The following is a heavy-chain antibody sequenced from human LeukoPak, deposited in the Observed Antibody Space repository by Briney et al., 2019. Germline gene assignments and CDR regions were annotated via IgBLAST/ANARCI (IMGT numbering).Heavy chain of an antibody. CDR2: IKQDGSEK. CDR3: VKTMVTFGGLIRTDAFDI. D-gene: IGHD3-16*01. CDR1: GFTFSNYW. V-gene: IGHV3-7*05. Sequence: PGGSLRLSCAASGFTFSNYWMSWVRQAPGKGLEWVANIKQDGSEKYYVDSVKGRFTISRDNAKNSLYLQMNSLRAEDTAVYYCVKTMVTFGGLIRTDAFDIWGQGTMVTVSS. J-gene: IGHJ3*02.